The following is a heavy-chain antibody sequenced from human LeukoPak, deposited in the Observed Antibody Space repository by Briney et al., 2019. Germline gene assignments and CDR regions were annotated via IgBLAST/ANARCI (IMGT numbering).Heavy chain of an antibody. CDR2: INHSGST. CDR1: GGSFSGYY. V-gene: IGHV4-34*01. D-gene: IGHD2-2*01. J-gene: IGHJ4*02. CDR3: ARGGARYCSSTSCPLLDY. Sequence: SETLSLTCAVYGGSFSGYYWSWIRQPPGKGLEWIGEINHSGSTIYNPSLKSRVTISVDTSKNQFSLKLSSVTAADTAVYYCARGGARYCSSTSCPLLDYWGQGTLVTVSS.